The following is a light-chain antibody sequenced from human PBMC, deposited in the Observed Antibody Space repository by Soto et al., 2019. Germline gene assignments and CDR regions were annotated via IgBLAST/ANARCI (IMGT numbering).Light chain of an antibody. CDR3: QQYNSWPWT. V-gene: IGKV3-15*01. CDR1: QSVSSN. Sequence: EIVMTQSPATLSVSPGERATLSCRASQSVSSNLAWFQQKPGQAPRLLIYGASTRVTGIPARFSGSGSGTEFSLTISSLQSEDFVVYYCQQYNSWPWTLGQGTKVDIK. J-gene: IGKJ1*01. CDR2: GAS.